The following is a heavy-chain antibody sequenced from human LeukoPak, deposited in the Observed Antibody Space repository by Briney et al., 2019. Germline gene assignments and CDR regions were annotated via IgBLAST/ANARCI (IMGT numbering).Heavy chain of an antibody. CDR2: IYYSGST. Sequence: SETLSLTCSVSGGSPSSYYWSWIRQPPGKRLEWIGFIYYSGSTSYNPSLKSRVTISVDTSKNQFSLSLTSVTAADTALYYCARDLRGSSCYDYWGQGTLVTVSS. CDR1: GGSPSSYY. D-gene: IGHD2-2*01. J-gene: IGHJ4*02. V-gene: IGHV4-59*01. CDR3: ARDLRGSSCYDY.